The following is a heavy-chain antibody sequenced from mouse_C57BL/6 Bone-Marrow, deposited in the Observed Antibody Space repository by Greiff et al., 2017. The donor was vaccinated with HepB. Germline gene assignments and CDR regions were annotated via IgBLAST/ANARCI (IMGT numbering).Heavy chain of an antibody. Sequence: EVMLVESGGGLVKPGGSLKLSCAASGFTFSDYGMHWVRQAPEKGLEWVAYISSGSSTIYYADTVKGRFTISRDNAKNTLFLQMTSLRSEDTAMYYCAGPYYYGSSYPSWFAYWGQGTLVTVSA. D-gene: IGHD1-1*01. J-gene: IGHJ3*01. CDR3: AGPYYYGSSYPSWFAY. CDR1: GFTFSDYG. CDR2: ISSGSSTI. V-gene: IGHV5-17*01.